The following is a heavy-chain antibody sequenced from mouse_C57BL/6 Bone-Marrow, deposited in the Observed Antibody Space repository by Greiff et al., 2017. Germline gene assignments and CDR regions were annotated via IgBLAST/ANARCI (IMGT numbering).Heavy chain of an antibody. Sequence: QVQLQQPGAELVMPGASVKLSCKASGYTFTSYWMHWVKQRPGQGLEWIGEIDPSDSYTNYNQKFKGKSTLTVDKSSSTAYMPLSSLSSEDSAVYYCARRGVVEDYWGQGTTLTVSS. D-gene: IGHD1-1*01. V-gene: IGHV1-69*01. CDR1: GYTFTSYW. J-gene: IGHJ2*01. CDR3: ARRGVVEDY. CDR2: IDPSDSYT.